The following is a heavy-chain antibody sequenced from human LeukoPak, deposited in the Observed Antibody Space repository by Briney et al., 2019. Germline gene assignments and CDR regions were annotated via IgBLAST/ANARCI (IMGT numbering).Heavy chain of an antibody. CDR1: GFTFDDYG. Sequence: PGGSLRLSCAASGFTFDDYGMHWVRHAPGKGLEWVSGISWNSGSIGYADSVKGRFTISRDNAKNSLYLQMNGLRAEDTALYYCAKDSGTKAGVAFDIWGQGTMVTVSS. D-gene: IGHD2-15*01. CDR3: AKDSGTKAGVAFDI. V-gene: IGHV3-9*01. CDR2: ISWNSGSI. J-gene: IGHJ3*02.